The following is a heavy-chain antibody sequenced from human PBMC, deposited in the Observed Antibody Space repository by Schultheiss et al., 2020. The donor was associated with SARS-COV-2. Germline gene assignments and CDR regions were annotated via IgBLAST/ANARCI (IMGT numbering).Heavy chain of an antibody. Sequence: SETLSLTCTVSGGSISSSSYYWSWIRQPPGKGLEWIGYIYYSGSTNYNPSLKSRVTISVDTSKNQFSLKLSSVTAADTAVYYCARLGSSSWYNADYYGMDVWGQGTTVTVSS. J-gene: IGHJ6*02. CDR2: IYYSGST. V-gene: IGHV4-61*05. CDR3: ARLGSSSWYNADYYGMDV. CDR1: GGSISSSSYY. D-gene: IGHD6-13*01.